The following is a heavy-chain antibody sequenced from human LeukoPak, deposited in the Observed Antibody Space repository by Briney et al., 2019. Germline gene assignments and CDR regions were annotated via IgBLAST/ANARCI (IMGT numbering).Heavy chain of an antibody. J-gene: IGHJ4*02. Sequence: PGGSLRLSCAASGFSFNDHYMDWVRQAPGKGLEWVGRTKDKDNGYSTEYAASVKGRFSILRDDSKNSMYLQMSSLKTEDTAVYYCGAWTLGSGYWGQGTLVTVSS. CDR3: GAWTLGSGY. CDR2: TKDKDNGYST. CDR1: GFSFNDHY. V-gene: IGHV3-72*01. D-gene: IGHD3/OR15-3a*01.